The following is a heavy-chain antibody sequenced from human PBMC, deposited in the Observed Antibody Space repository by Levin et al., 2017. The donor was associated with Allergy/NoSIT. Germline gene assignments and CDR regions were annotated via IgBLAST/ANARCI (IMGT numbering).Heavy chain of an antibody. J-gene: IGHJ6*03. V-gene: IGHV3-64*01. Sequence: GGSLRLSCAASGFTFSSYAMHWVRQAPGKGLEYVSAISSNGGSTYYANSVKGRFTISRDNSKNTLYLQMGSLRAEDMAVYYCARGSSDFDHYYYYYMDVWGKGTTVTVSS. CDR2: ISSNGGST. D-gene: IGHD2-2*01. CDR3: ARGSSDFDHYYYYYMDV. CDR1: GFTFSSYA.